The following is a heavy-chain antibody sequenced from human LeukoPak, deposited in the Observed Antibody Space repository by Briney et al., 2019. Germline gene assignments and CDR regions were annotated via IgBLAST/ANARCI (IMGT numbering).Heavy chain of an antibody. CDR3: ARALLLRYFDWLTPDPYGMDV. D-gene: IGHD3-9*01. V-gene: IGHV4-34*01. CDR1: GGSFSGYY. J-gene: IGHJ6*02. CDR2: INHSGST. Sequence: SETLSLTCAVYGGSFSGYYWSWLRQPPGKGLEWIGEINHSGSTNYNPSPKSRVTISVDTSKNQFSLKLSSVTAADTAVYYCARALLLRYFDWLTPDPYGMDVWGQGTTVTVSS.